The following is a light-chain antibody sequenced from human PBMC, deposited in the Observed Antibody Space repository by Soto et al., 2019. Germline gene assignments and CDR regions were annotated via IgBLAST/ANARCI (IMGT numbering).Light chain of an antibody. Sequence: SYELTQPPSVSVSPGQTARITCSGDSLGDKYASWYQQKPGQSPVLVIYQDTKRPSGIPERFSGSNSGNTATLTISGTQAMDEAEYFCQAWDNYSVVFGGGTKLTVL. CDR3: QAWDNYSVV. CDR2: QDT. CDR1: SLGDKY. J-gene: IGLJ2*01. V-gene: IGLV3-1*01.